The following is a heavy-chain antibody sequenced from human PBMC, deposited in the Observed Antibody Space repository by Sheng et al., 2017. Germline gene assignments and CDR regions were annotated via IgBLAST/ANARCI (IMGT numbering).Heavy chain of an antibody. CDR3: ARKNWDYYFDY. D-gene: IGHD7-27*01. CDR1: GFTVSSNY. CDR2: IYSGGST. Sequence: EVQLVESGGGLIQPGGSLRLSCAASGFTVSSNYMSWVRQAPGKGLEWVSVIYSGGSTYYADSVKGRFTISRDNSKNTLYLQMNSLRAEDTAVYYCARKNWDYYFDYWGRGNPYGHRLL. V-gene: IGHV3-53*01. J-gene: IGHJ4*02.